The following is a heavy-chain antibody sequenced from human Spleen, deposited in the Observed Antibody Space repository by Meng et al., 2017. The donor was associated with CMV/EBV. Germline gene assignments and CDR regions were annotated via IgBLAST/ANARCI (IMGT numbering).Heavy chain of an antibody. Sequence: GESLKISCAASGFTFSSYAMHWVRQAPGKGLEWVAAVSNDGTNNYYTDSVEGRFAISRDDSRNTLYLQMNTLTTEDTAVYYCARGAYSSGWYNDAWGQGTLVTVSS. CDR3: ARGAYSSGWYNDA. J-gene: IGHJ5*02. V-gene: IGHV3-30*09. CDR2: VSNDGTNN. D-gene: IGHD6-19*01. CDR1: GFTFSSYA.